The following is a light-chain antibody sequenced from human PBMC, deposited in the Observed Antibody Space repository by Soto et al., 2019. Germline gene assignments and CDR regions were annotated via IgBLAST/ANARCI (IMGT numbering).Light chain of an antibody. V-gene: IGLV1-44*01. J-gene: IGLJ2*01. CDR3: AAWDDNLDGPV. CDR2: SNN. Sequence: QSVLTQPPSASGTPGRGVSISCSGSSSNIGSNTVNWYQQLPGTAPKLLMYSNNQRPSGVPDRFSGSKSGTSASLAISWLQSEDEADYYCAAWDDNLDGPVFGGGTKLTVL. CDR1: SSNIGSNT.